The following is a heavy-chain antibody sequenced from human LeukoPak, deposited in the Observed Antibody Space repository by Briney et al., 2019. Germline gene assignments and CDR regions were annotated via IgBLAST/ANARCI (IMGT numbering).Heavy chain of an antibody. D-gene: IGHD3-3*01. Sequence: GGSLRLSCAASGFSFSSYSMNWVRQAPGKGLEWLSFISSSTSTVYYANSVKGRFTISRDNARSSLYLQMNSLRAEDTAVYYCAITYDFWSGSYIGSFDYWGQGTLVTVSS. CDR3: AITYDFWSGSYIGSFDY. J-gene: IGHJ4*02. V-gene: IGHV3-48*01. CDR2: ISSSTSTV. CDR1: GFSFSSYS.